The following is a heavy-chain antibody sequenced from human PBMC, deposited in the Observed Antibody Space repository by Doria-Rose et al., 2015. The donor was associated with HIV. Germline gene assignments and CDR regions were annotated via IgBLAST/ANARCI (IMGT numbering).Heavy chain of an antibody. J-gene: IGHJ6*03. D-gene: IGHD3-10*01. CDR3: ARFRPSRGIYYSLDV. CDR2: IYSSGSP. CDR1: GGSISSYY. Sequence: QVQLQESGPGLVKPAETLSLTCTVSGGSISSYYWNWIRQPPGKGLEWIGYIYSSGSPHYNPPLKSRVTISIDTSKTQFPLKLSSVTAADTAVYYCARFRPSRGIYYSLDVWGKGTTVTVSS. V-gene: IGHV4-4*09.